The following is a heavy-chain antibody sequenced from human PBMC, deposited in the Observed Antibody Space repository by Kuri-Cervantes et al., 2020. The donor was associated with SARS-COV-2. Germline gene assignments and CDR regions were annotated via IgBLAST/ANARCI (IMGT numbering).Heavy chain of an antibody. V-gene: IGHV3-48*03. D-gene: IGHD4-17*01. CDR3: ARDLSQYGDPGFDF. J-gene: IGHJ4*02. Sequence: GESLKISCAASGFTFNSYEMNWVRQAPGKGLEWLSYIGNTDSTTYYADSVKGRSTISRDNAKNLLYLQMNSLRAEDTALYYSARDLSQYGDPGFDFWGQGTLVTVSS. CDR2: IGNTDSTT. CDR1: GFTFNSYE.